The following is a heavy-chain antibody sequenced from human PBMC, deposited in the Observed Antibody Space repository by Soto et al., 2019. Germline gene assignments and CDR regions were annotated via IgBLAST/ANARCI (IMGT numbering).Heavy chain of an antibody. V-gene: IGHV3-23*01. CDR2: ISAFSDSI. CDR1: GLIFSSYS. CDR3: AKKRRSGGDNWYFDS. D-gene: IGHD2-21*02. Sequence: EVQLLESGGGLVQPGGSLRLSCAASGLIFSSYSMYWVRQAPGKGPEGVAGISAFSDSILYADSVEGRFTISRDNSKNTLYLQLNSLRADDTAVYFCAKKRRSGGDNWYFDSWGQGTLVTVSS. J-gene: IGHJ4*02.